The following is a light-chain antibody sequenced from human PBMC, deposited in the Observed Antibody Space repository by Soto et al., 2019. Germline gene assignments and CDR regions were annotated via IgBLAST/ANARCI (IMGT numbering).Light chain of an antibody. CDR2: DAS. V-gene: IGKV3-11*01. CDR1: QSVRTY. J-gene: IGKJ5*01. Sequence: EIVLTQSPVALSLSPVXXXTXXXRASQSVRTYLAWYQVKPGQAPRLLIYDASSRASGVPARFSGSGSGTDFTLTISSLEPEDFALYYCQQRNSWPPITFGQGTRLEIK. CDR3: QQRNSWPPIT.